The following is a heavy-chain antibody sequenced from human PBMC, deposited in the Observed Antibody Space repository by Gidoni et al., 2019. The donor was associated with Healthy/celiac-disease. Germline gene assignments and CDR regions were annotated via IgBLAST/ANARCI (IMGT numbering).Heavy chain of an antibody. CDR3: ASSPIGAVAGLDY. Sequence: QVQLVESGGGLVTPGGSLRLSCAASVFNFSDSYMSWIRQAPGKGLGWVSYFRSSSSYTNYADSVKGRFTISRDNAKNSLYLQMNSLRAEDTAVYYCASSPIGAVAGLDYWGQGTLVTVSS. CDR2: FRSSSSYT. CDR1: VFNFSDSY. V-gene: IGHV3-11*06. J-gene: IGHJ4*02. D-gene: IGHD6-19*01.